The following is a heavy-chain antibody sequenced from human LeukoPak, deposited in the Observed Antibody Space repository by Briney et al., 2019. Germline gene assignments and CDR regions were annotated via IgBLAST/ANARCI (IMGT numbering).Heavy chain of an antibody. D-gene: IGHD1-26*01. Sequence: PSETLSLTCTVSGCSISSSSHHWGWLRQPPGKGLEWIGSIYYSGSNYYNPSLKSRVTISVDTSKNQFSLKLSSVTAADTAVYYCARTIVRAPDYGGEGTLVTVSS. J-gene: IGHJ4*02. CDR2: IYYSGSN. V-gene: IGHV4-39*01. CDR1: GCSISSSSHH. CDR3: ARTIVRAPDY.